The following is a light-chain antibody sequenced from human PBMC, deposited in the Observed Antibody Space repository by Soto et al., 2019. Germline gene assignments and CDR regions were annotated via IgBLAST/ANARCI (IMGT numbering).Light chain of an antibody. V-gene: IGKV1-5*03. Sequence: DIQMTQSPSSLSASVGDRVTITCRASQSIANYLNWYQQKPGKAPKLLIYKASSLESGVPSRFSGSGSGTEFTLTISSLQPDDFATYYCQQYNSYSVTFGQGTKVDI. CDR1: QSIANY. J-gene: IGKJ1*01. CDR3: QQYNSYSVT. CDR2: KAS.